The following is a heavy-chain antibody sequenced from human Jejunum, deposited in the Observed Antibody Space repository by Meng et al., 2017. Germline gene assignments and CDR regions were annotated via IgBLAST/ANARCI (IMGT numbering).Heavy chain of an antibody. Sequence: SETLSLTCSVSGVSVSTTRFLWTWVRQSAGKGLEWIGRMYARATTNYNPSLKSRVTMSVDTSKNQFSLDLSSVTAADTAVYFCASGKVVDTSYTYFYPMNIWGQGTTVTGAS. V-gene: IGHV4-4*07. CDR3: ASGKVVDTSYTYFYPMNI. J-gene: IGHJ6*01. CDR2: MYARATT. CDR1: GVSVSTTRFL. D-gene: IGHD3-22*01.